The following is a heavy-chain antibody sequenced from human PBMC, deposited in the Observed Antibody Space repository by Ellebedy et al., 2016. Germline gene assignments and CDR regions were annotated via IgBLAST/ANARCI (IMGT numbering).Heavy chain of an antibody. CDR3: ARGGSLDI. V-gene: IGHV3-23*01. CDR2: IANGDTT. CDR1: GFTFSSSA. D-gene: IGHD2-15*01. J-gene: IGHJ3*02. Sequence: GESLKISCAASGFTFSSSAMSWVRQAPGKGLEWVSGIANGDTTYYADSVKGRFTISRDISKNTLYLQMNGLRGEDTALYYCARGGSLDIWGQGTMVTVSS.